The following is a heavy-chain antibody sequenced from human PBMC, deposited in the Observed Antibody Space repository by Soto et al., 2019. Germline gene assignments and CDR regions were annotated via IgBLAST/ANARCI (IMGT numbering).Heavy chain of an antibody. J-gene: IGHJ1*01. CDR3: AGHRVVVAAADA. CDR2: IIPILGIA. Sequence: QVQLVQSGAEVKKPGSSVKVSCKASGGTFSSYTISWVRQAPGQGLEWMGRIIPILGIANYAQKFQGRVTSTADKATCTAFMELSSLRSEDTAVYYCAGHRVVVAAADAWGQGTLVIVSS. V-gene: IGHV1-69*02. D-gene: IGHD2-15*01. CDR1: GGTFSSYT.